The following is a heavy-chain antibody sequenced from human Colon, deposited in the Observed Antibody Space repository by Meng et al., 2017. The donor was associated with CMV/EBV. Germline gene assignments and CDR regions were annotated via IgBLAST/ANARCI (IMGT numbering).Heavy chain of an antibody. D-gene: IGHD6-19*01. CDR2: INSKPNNYAT. J-gene: IGHJ4*02. CDR1: GFTFSGSD. Sequence: SGFTFSGSDMQWVRQASGKGLEWVGRINSKPNNYATAYAASVRGRFTISRDDSNNTAYLQMSSLKTEDTAVYYCASLTGWDASPVDYWGQGTLVTVSS. V-gene: IGHV3-73*01. CDR3: ASLTGWDASPVDY.